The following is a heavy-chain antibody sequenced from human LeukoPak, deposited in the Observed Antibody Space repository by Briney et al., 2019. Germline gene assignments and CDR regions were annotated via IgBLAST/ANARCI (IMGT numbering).Heavy chain of an antibody. Sequence: GGSLRLSCAASGFTFSSYWMSWVRQAPGKGLEWVANIKQDGSEKYYVDSVKGRFTISRDNAKNSLYLQMNSLRAEDTAVYYCARVGGLIKGYYFDYWGQGTLVTVSS. V-gene: IGHV3-7*01. CDR3: ARVGGLIKGYYFDY. J-gene: IGHJ4*02. CDR1: GFTFSSYW. CDR2: IKQDGSEK. D-gene: IGHD3-16*01.